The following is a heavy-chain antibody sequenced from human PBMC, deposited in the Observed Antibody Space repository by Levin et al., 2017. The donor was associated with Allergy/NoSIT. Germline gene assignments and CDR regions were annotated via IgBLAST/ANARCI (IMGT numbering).Heavy chain of an antibody. CDR1: GGSISTYF. CDR3: ARDRVITSGSTYYYYGMDV. CDR2: LSSSGNS. Sequence: TPSETLSLTCTVSGGSISTYFWSWIRQPPGKGLEWIGHLSSSGNSNYNPSLKSRVTISVDTSKNQLSLKLTSVTAADRAVYYCARDRVITSGSTYYYYGMDVWGQGTTVTVSS. J-gene: IGHJ6*02. V-gene: IGHV4-59*01. D-gene: IGHD2-15*01.